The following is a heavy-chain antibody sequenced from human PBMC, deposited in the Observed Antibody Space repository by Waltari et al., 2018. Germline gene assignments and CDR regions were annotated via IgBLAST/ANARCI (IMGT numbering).Heavy chain of an antibody. CDR2: IYYSGST. Sequence: QVQLQESGPGLVKPSQTLSLTCTVAGGAISSGEYYWSWTRQPPGKGLEWIGYIYYSGSTYYNPSLKSRVTISVDTSKTQFSLKLSSVTAADTAVYYCARAVVVVTPPADAFDIWGQGTMVTVSS. CDR3: ARAVVVVTPPADAFDI. D-gene: IGHD2-15*01. J-gene: IGHJ3*02. CDR1: GGAISSGEYY. V-gene: IGHV4-30-4*08.